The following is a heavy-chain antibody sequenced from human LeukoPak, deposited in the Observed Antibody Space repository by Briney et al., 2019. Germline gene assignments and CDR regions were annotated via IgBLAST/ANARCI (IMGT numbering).Heavy chain of an antibody. D-gene: IGHD3-3*01. Sequence: ASVKVSCKASGYTFTGYYMHWVRQAPGQGLEWMGWINPNSGGTNYAQKFQGRVTMTRDTSISTAYMELSRLRSDDTAVYYCAKDRNVLRFLETTGYFDYWGQGTLVTVSS. CDR3: AKDRNVLRFLETTGYFDY. CDR1: GYTFTGYY. CDR2: INPNSGGT. J-gene: IGHJ4*02. V-gene: IGHV1-2*02.